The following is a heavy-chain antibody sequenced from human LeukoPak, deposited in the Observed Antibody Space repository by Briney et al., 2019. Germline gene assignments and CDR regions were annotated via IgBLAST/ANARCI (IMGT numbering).Heavy chain of an antibody. CDR2: ISGSGGST. J-gene: IGHJ6*03. D-gene: IGHD1-14*01. V-gene: IGHV3-23*01. Sequence: GGSLRLSCAASGVTFSSYAMNWVRQAPGKGLEWVSAISGSGGSTYYADSVKGRFTISRDNSKNTLYLQMNSLRAEDTAVYYCARAVTGYYYYYMDVWGKGTTVTVSS. CDR1: GVTFSSYA. CDR3: ARAVTGYYYYYMDV.